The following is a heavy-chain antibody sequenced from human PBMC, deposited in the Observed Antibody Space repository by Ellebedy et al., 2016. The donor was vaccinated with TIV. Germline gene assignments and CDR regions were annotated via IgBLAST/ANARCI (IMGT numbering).Heavy chain of an antibody. V-gene: IGHV5-51*01. D-gene: IGHD2-15*01. CDR3: ARSSPYCGGGTCYSDY. CDR2: IYPGDSDA. CDR1: GYSFTSYW. Sequence: GESLKISCKGSGYSFTSYWIGWVRQMPGKGLEWMGSIYPGDSDATYSPSFQGHVTVSADKSIPTAYLQWSSLKASDTAMYYCARSSPYCGGGTCYSDYWGQGTLVTVSS. J-gene: IGHJ4*02.